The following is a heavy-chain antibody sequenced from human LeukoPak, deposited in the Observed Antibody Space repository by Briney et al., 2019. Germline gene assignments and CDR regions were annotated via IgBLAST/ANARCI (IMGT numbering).Heavy chain of an antibody. CDR2: ISGSGGST. J-gene: IGHJ4*02. V-gene: IGHV3-23*01. D-gene: IGHD6-19*01. Sequence: GGSLRLSCAASGFTFSSYAMSWVRQAPGKGLEWVSAISGSGGSTYYADSAKGRFTISRDNSKNTLYLQMNSLRAEDTAVYYCAKDPRPNSSGWYGGPFDYWGQGTLVTVSS. CDR3: AKDPRPNSSGWYGGPFDY. CDR1: GFTFSSYA.